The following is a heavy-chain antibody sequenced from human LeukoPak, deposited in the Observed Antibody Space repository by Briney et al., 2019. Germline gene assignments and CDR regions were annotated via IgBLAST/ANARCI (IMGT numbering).Heavy chain of an antibody. J-gene: IGHJ6*04. CDR3: AELGITMIGGV. D-gene: IGHD3-10*02. CDR2: ISGSSSYR. V-gene: IGHV3-21*01. CDR1: GFTFSSYS. Sequence: GGSVRLSCAASGFTFSSYSMNWVRQAPGKGLEWVSSISGSSSYRYYADSVKGRFTISRDNAKNSLYLQMNSLRAEDTAVYYCAELGITMIGGVWGKGTTVTISS.